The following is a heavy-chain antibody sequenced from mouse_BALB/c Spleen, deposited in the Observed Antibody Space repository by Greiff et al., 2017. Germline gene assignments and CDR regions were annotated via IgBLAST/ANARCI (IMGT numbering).Heavy chain of an antibody. J-gene: IGHJ3*01. D-gene: IGHD2-2*01. V-gene: IGHV1-7*01. Sequence: VQLQQSGAELAKPGASVKMSCKASGYTFTSYWMHWVKQRPGQGLEWIGYINPSTGYTEYNQKFKDKATLTADKSSSTAYMQLSSLTSEDSAVYYCARGDYGYDSWFAYWGQGTLVTVSA. CDR1: GYTFTSYW. CDR3: ARGDYGYDSWFAY. CDR2: INPSTGYT.